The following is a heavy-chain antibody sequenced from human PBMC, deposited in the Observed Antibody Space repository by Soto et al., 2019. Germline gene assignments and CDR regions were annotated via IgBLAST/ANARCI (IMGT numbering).Heavy chain of an antibody. CDR3: ARDRVPSHGQWLAYFHY. V-gene: IGHV1-18*01. J-gene: IGHJ4*02. D-gene: IGHD6-19*01. CDR2: ISTYNGNT. CDR1: GYTFTSYG. Sequence: ASVKVSCKASGYTFTSYGISWVRQDPGQGLEWMGWISTYNGNTNYAQKLQGRVTMTTDTSTSTAYMELRSLRSDDTAVYYCARDRVPSHGQWLAYFHYWGTGTLVTVSS.